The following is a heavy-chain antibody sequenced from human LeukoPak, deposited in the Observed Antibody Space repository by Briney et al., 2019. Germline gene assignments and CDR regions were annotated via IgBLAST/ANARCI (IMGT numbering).Heavy chain of an antibody. J-gene: IGHJ4*02. CDR2: IYHSGST. D-gene: IGHD3-16*01. Sequence: LRLSCAASGFTFSSYAMSWVRQAPGKGLEWIGYIYHSGSTYYNPSLKSRVTISVDRSKNQFSLKLSSVTAADTAVYYCARAGDKFGYYFDYWGQGTLVTVSS. CDR1: GFTFSSYA. V-gene: IGHV4-30-2*01. CDR3: ARAGDKFGYYFDY.